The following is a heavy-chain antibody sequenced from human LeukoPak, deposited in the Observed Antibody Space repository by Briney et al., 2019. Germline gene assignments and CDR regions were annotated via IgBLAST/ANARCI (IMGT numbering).Heavy chain of an antibody. D-gene: IGHD2-15*01. Sequence: GSLRLSCAASGFTFSSYSMNWVRQAPGKGLEWVSSISSSSSHIYYADSVKGRFTISRDNAKNSLYLQMNSLRAEDTAVYYCAREAVVAAGWFDPWGQGTLVTVSS. CDR1: GFTFSSYS. V-gene: IGHV3-21*01. CDR2: ISSSSSHI. CDR3: AREAVVAAGWFDP. J-gene: IGHJ5*02.